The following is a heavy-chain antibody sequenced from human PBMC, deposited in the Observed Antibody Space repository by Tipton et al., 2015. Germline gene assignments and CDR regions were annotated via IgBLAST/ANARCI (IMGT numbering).Heavy chain of an antibody. V-gene: IGHV4-31*02. J-gene: IGHJ4*02. CDR3: ARSGDTYFDY. CDR1: GEALSRGTYY. CDR2: IYYSATT. Sequence: GEALSRGTYYWTWIRQHPGKGLEWIGYIYYSATTYYSPSLKSRLTISLDRSKSHFSLQLSSVTAADTAVYYCARSGDTYFDYWGQGTLVTVSS. D-gene: IGHD5-18*01.